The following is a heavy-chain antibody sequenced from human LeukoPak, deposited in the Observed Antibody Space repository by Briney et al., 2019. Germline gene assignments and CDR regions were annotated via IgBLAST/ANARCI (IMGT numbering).Heavy chain of an antibody. CDR3: AKDSRIMFQVDYYYMDV. V-gene: IGHV3-23*01. Sequence: GGSLRLSCEASGFTFSSYAMSWVRQAPGKWLEWVSALSGSGGITYYADSVKGRFTISRDNSKNTLYLQMNSLRAEDTAVYYCAKDSRIMFQVDYYYMDVWGKGTTVTISS. J-gene: IGHJ6*03. D-gene: IGHD2-15*01. CDR1: GFTFSSYA. CDR2: LSGSGGIT.